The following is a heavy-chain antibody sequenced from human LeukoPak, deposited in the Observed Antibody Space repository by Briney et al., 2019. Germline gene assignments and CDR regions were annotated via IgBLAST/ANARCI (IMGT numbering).Heavy chain of an antibody. CDR3: ARGPRITIFGVVKLYGMDV. Sequence: PSETLSLTCTVSGGSISRYYWSWIRQPPGKGLEWIGEINHSGSTNYNPSLKSRVTISVDTSKNQFSLKLSSVTAADTAVYYCARGPRITIFGVVKLYGMDVWGQGTTVTVSS. CDR1: GGSISRYY. CDR2: INHSGST. D-gene: IGHD3-3*01. J-gene: IGHJ6*02. V-gene: IGHV4-34*01.